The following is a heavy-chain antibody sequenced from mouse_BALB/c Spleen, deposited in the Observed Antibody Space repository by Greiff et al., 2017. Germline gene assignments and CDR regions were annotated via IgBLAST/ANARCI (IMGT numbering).Heavy chain of an antibody. D-gene: IGHD1-1*01. J-gene: IGHJ4*01. CDR3: AREWDYGSSSSYYYAMDY. CDR1: GYAFTNYW. CDR2: IYPGSGNT. Sequence: VQLQHSGAELVRPGTSVKISCKASGYAFTNYWLGWVKQRPGHGLEWIGDIYPGSGNTYYNEKFKGKATLTADKSSSTAYMQLSSLTSEDSAVYFCAREWDYGSSSSYYYAMDYWGQGTSVTVSS. V-gene: IGHV1-63*01.